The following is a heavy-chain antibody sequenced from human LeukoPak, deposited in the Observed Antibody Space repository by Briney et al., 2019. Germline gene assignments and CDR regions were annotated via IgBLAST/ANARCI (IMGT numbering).Heavy chain of an antibody. V-gene: IGHV3-9*01. D-gene: IGHD1-26*01. CDR1: GFTFKDYG. J-gene: IGHJ6*02. Sequence: GRSLRLSCAATGFTFKDYGMHWVRQPPGKGLEWVASINWNGVGTDYADSVKGRFTISRDNAKNSLYLQLSSLRPEDTALYYCAKHMRATNTYSFFGLDVWGQGTTVTVSS. CDR2: INWNGVGT. CDR3: AKHMRATNTYSFFGLDV.